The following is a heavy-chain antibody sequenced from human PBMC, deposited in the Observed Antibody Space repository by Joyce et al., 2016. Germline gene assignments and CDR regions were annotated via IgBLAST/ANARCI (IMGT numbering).Heavy chain of an antibody. CDR3: ATGGTDFLEWLFY. CDR2: IVPIFGTP. D-gene: IGHD3-3*01. Sequence: WVRQAPGQGLEWVGGIVPIFGTPNYAQKFLGRVTVNADESTSTVYLELTSLTSEDTALYYCATGGTDFLEWLFYWGQGTLVTVSS. J-gene: IGHJ4*02. V-gene: IGHV1-69*01.